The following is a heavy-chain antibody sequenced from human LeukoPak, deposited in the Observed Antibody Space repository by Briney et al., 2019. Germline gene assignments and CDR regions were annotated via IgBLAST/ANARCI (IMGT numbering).Heavy chain of an antibody. V-gene: IGHV1-2*02. CDR1: GYTFTGYY. Sequence: ASVKVSCKASGYTFTGYYMHWGRQAPGPGPGWVGWITPSSGGTNYAQKFQGRVTMTRDTSVSTAYMELSRLRSDDTAVYYCARDGEDCSSTSSYRPHYYYYGMDVWGQGTKVTVSS. CDR2: ITPSSGGT. D-gene: IGHD2-2*01. J-gene: IGHJ6*02. CDR3: ARDGEDCSSTSSYRPHYYYYGMDV.